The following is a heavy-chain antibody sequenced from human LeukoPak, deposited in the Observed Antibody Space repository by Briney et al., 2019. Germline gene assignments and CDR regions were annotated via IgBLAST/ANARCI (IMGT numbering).Heavy chain of an antibody. D-gene: IGHD3-3*01. Sequence: SVKVSCKASGGTFSSYAISWVRQAPGQGLEWMGGIIPIFGTANYAQKFQGRVTITADESTSTAYMELSSLRSEDTAVYYCAREAGIFGVVITPFDYWGQGTLVTVSS. V-gene: IGHV1-69*13. CDR2: IIPIFGTA. J-gene: IGHJ4*02. CDR1: GGTFSSYA. CDR3: AREAGIFGVVITPFDY.